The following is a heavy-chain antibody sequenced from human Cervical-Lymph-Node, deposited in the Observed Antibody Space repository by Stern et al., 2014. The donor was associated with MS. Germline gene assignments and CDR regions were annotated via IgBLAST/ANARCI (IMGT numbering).Heavy chain of an antibody. V-gene: IGHV3-23*04. CDR1: GFTFNKYA. Sequence: EMQLVESGGDLVQPGGSLRLSCAASGFTFNKYAINWVRQAPGKGLEWVSTISGRGSSIYYADSVKGRFTISRDNAENTLYLQMHSLRAEDTAIYYCAKQYFDSSGYSYYYGMDVWGQGTTVTVSS. CDR2: ISGRGSSI. CDR3: AKQYFDSSGYSYYYGMDV. J-gene: IGHJ6*02. D-gene: IGHD3-22*01.